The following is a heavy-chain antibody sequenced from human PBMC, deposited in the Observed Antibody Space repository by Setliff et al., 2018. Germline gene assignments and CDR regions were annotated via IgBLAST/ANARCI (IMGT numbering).Heavy chain of an antibody. CDR2: IYYIMTT. CDR1: GGSISSHY. Sequence: SETLSLTCTVSGGSISSHYWSWIRQPPGKGLEWIGHIYYIMTTSFNPSLKSRVTISLDNAENSLYLQMNSLRAEDTAVYYCARDHGELGQERRTHFFRHWGQGTLVTVSS. CDR3: ARDHGELGQERRTHFFRH. J-gene: IGHJ1*01. D-gene: IGHD1-1*01. V-gene: IGHV4-59*11.